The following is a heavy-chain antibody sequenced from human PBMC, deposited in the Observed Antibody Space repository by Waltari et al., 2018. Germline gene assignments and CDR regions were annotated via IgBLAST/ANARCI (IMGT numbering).Heavy chain of an antibody. CDR3: AKDKAAIVYWFDP. CDR1: GFTFSSYA. CDR2: ISGSGDAT. D-gene: IGHD2-2*01. V-gene: IGHV3-23*01. Sequence: EVQLLESGGGLVQPGGSVRLSCAASGFTFSSYAMSWVRQAPGKGLEWVSAISGSGDATYYADSVKGRFTMSRDNSNNRLYLQMNSLRAEDTAIYYCAKDKAAIVYWFDPWGQGTLVTVSS. J-gene: IGHJ5*02.